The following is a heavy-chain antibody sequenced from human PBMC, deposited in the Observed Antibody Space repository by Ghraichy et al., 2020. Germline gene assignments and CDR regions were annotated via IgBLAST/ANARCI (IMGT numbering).Heavy chain of an antibody. Sequence: GGSLRLSCAASGFTFDDYAIHLVRQAPGKGLEWVSGISWNSGSIGYADSVKGRFTISRDNAKNSLYLQMNSLRAEDTALYYCAKSTLDNYYYYMDVWGKGTTVTVSS. V-gene: IGHV3-9*01. CDR3: AKSTLDNYYYYMDV. CDR1: GFTFDDYA. J-gene: IGHJ6*03. D-gene: IGHD1-1*01. CDR2: ISWNSGSI.